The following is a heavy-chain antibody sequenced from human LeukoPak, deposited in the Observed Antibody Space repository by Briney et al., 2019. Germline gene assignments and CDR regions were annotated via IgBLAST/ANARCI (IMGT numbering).Heavy chain of an antibody. V-gene: IGHV1-2*02. CDR1: GYTFTGYY. Sequence: ASVKVSCKASGYTFTGYYMHWVRQAPGQGLEWMGWINPNSGGTNYAQKFQGRVTMTRDTSISTAYMELSRLRPDDTAVYYCTRHGIVLPAAMSRYYYYYMDVWGKGTTVTVSS. CDR2: INPNSGGT. D-gene: IGHD2-2*01. J-gene: IGHJ6*03. CDR3: TRHGIVLPAAMSRYYYYYMDV.